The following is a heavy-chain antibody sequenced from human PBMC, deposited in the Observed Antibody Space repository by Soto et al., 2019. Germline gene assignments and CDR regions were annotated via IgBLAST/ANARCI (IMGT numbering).Heavy chain of an antibody. CDR2: IKHDGSET. CDR3: AKGYGYYFDS. J-gene: IGHJ4*02. CDR1: GFTFRNGW. D-gene: IGHD5-18*01. Sequence: GGSLRLSCAASGFTFRNGWMSWVRQAPGKGLEWVLSIKHDGSETYSVDSVRGRFTSSRDNAENSVDLQMHSLRADDTAVYFCAKGYGYYFDSWGQGTQVTVSS. V-gene: IGHV3-7*03.